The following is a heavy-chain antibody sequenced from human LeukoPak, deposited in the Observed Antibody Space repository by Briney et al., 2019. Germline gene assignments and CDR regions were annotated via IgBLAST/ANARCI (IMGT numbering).Heavy chain of an antibody. V-gene: IGHV3-23*01. CDR2: ISGSGGST. Sequence: GGSLRLSCAVSGITLSSYAMSWVRQAPGKGLEWVSAISGSGGSTYYADSVKGRFTISRDNSKNTLYLQMNSLRAEDTAIYYCAKDRRIAVAAGWFDPWGQGTLVTVSS. D-gene: IGHD6-19*01. J-gene: IGHJ5*02. CDR3: AKDRRIAVAAGWFDP. CDR1: GITLSSYA.